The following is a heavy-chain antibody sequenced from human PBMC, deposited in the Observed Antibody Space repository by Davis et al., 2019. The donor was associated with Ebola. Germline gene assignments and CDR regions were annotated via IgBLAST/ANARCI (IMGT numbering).Heavy chain of an antibody. CDR1: GFTFSSYG. V-gene: IGHV3-53*04. CDR2: INSDGGA. CDR3: ARDRGGYDGLPYFYYGLDV. Sequence: GESLKISCAASGFTFSSYGMHWVRQAPGKELEWVSLINSDGGAYYADSVKGRFTISRHNYKNTVYLQMNSLRVEDTAVYYCARDRGGYDGLPYFYYGLDVWGPGTTVTVSS. J-gene: IGHJ6*02. D-gene: IGHD5-12*01.